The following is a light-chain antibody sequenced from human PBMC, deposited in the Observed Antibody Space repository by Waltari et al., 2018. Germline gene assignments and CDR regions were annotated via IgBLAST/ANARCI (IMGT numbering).Light chain of an antibody. Sequence: QSALTQPASVSGSPGQSITISCTGTRSAIGFYNYVSWYQQHPGKAPQLIIYDVYERPSGVSNRFSGSKSGNTASLTISGLQAEDEADYYCNSYTGSSSWVFGGGTKLTVL. CDR3: NSYTGSSSWV. J-gene: IGLJ3*02. CDR1: RSAIGFYNY. V-gene: IGLV2-14*03. CDR2: DVY.